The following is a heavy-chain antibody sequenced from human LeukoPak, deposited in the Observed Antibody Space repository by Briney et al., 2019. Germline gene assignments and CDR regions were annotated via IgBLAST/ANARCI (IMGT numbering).Heavy chain of an antibody. CDR2: IYYSGST. CDR3: ARVAGVNYYYMDV. D-gene: IGHD3-10*01. Sequence: SETLSLTCTVSGGSISSYYWSWIRQPPGKGLEWIGYIYYSGSTNYNPSLKSRVTISVDTSKNQFSLKLSSVTAADTAVYYCARVAGVNYYYMDVWGKGTTVTASS. J-gene: IGHJ6*03. V-gene: IGHV4-59*01. CDR1: GGSISSYY.